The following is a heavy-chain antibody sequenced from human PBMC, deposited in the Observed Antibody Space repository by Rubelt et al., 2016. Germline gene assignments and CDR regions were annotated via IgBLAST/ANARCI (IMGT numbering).Heavy chain of an antibody. J-gene: IGHJ4*02. V-gene: IGHV3-48*04. Sequence: TASGFTFSSYSMNWVRQAPGKELEWVSYISSSSSTIYYADSVKGRFTISRDNAKNSLYLQMNSLRAEDTAVYYCASTYYYDSSGYYPYYVDYWGQGTLVTVSS. CDR2: ISSSSSTI. CDR3: ASTYYYDSSGYYPYYVDY. D-gene: IGHD3-22*01. CDR1: GFTFSSYS.